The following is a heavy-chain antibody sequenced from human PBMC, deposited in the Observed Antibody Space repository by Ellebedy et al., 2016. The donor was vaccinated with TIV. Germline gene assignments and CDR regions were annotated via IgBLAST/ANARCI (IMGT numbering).Heavy chain of an antibody. CDR3: ARDPGGGSYSQINYYYGMDV. CDR1: GFTFSTYS. D-gene: IGHD1-26*01. CDR2: ISSSSNYI. V-gene: IGHV3-21*01. J-gene: IGHJ6*02. Sequence: GGSLRLXCAASGFTFSTYSMNWVRQAPGKGLEWVSSISSSSNYIYYADSVKGRFTISRDNAKNSLYLQMNSLRAEDTAVYYCARDPGGGSYSQINYYYGMDVWGRGTTVTVSS.